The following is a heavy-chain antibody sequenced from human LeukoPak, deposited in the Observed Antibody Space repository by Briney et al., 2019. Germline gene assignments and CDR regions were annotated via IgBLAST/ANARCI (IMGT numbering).Heavy chain of an antibody. D-gene: IGHD3-10*01. V-gene: IGHV4-59*08. J-gene: IGHJ4*02. CDR2: IYYSGST. Sequence: SETLSLTCTVSGGSISNYYWSWIRQPPGKGLEWIGYIYYSGSTNYNPSLKSRLTISVDTSKNQFSLKLSSVTAADTAVYYCARLGLSGSAGRTYYFDYWGQGALVTVSS. CDR3: ARLGLSGSAGRTYYFDY. CDR1: GGSISNYY.